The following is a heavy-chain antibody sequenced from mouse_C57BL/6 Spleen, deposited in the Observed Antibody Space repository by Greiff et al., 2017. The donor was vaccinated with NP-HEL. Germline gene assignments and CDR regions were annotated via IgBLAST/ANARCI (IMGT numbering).Heavy chain of an antibody. J-gene: IGHJ2*01. CDR2: ISDGGSYT. Sequence: EVKVEESGGGLVKPGGSLKLSCAASGFTFSSYAMSWVRQTPEKRLEWVATISDGGSYTYYPDNVKGRFTISRDNAKNNLYLQMSHLKSEDTAMYYCAREGNFDYWGQGTTLTVSS. V-gene: IGHV5-4*01. CDR3: AREGNFDY. CDR1: GFTFSSYA.